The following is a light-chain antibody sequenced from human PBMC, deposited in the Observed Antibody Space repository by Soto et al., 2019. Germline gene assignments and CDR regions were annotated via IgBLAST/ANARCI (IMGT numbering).Light chain of an antibody. Sequence: PMTQSPSTVSASVGDSITITCRASQNIQRWLAWYQQKPGKAPKLLIYKASSLERGVPSRFSAGGSGVEFTTNISSVPPEDFATYHCLQYHSDCTFGQGTKVDIK. CDR2: KAS. CDR3: LQYHSDCT. J-gene: IGKJ1*01. V-gene: IGKV1-5*03. CDR1: QNIQRW.